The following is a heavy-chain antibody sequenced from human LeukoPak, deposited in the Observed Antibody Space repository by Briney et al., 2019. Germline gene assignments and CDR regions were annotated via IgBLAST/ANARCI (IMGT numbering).Heavy chain of an antibody. CDR1: GFTFSNAW. V-gene: IGHV4-59*12. CDR3: ARVDNWNYVFGY. J-gene: IGHJ4*02. CDR2: IYYSGIT. Sequence: GSLRLSCAASGFTFSNAWMSWVRQAPGKGLEWIGYIYYSGITNYNPSLKSRVTISLDTSKNQFSLKLSSVTAADTAVYYCARVDNWNYVFGYWGQGTLVTVSS. D-gene: IGHD1-7*01.